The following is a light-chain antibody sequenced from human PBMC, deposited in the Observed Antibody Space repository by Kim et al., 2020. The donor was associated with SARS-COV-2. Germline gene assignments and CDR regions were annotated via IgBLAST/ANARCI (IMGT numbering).Light chain of an antibody. CDR1: SSNIGAGHD. CDR2: GNR. Sequence: VTISCPGSSSNIGAGHDVHWYQQLPGTAPKLLIYGNRNRPSGVPDRFSGSKSGTSASLAITGLQAEDEADYYCQSYDISLSGAGIFGGGTQLTVL. V-gene: IGLV1-40*01. CDR3: QSYDISLSGAGI. J-gene: IGLJ2*01.